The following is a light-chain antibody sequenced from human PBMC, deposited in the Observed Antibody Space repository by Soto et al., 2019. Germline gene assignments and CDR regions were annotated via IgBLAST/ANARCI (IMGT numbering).Light chain of an antibody. Sequence: EIVMTQSPATLSVSPGERATLSCRASQSVSSNLAWYQQKPGQAPRLLISGASTRATGIPARFSGSGSGTQFPLTNSSLQSENFAVYYCQQYNNWPLTFGGRTKVEIK. CDR1: QSVSSN. J-gene: IGKJ4*01. V-gene: IGKV3-15*01. CDR2: GAS. CDR3: QQYNNWPLT.